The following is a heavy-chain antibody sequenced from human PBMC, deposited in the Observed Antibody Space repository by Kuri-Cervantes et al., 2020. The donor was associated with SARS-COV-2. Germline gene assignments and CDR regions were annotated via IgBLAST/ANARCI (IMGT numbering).Heavy chain of an antibody. J-gene: IGHJ6*02. CDR1: GGSISSGGYY. CDR2: IYYSGST. Sequence: LRLSCTVSGGSISSGGYYWSWIRQHPGKGLEWIGYIYYSGSTYYNPSLKSRVTISVDTSKNQFSLKLSSVTAADTAVYYCERDAGYSSSWYYYYGMDVWGQGTTVTVSS. CDR3: ERDAGYSSSWYYYYGMDV. D-gene: IGHD6-13*01. V-gene: IGHV4-31*03.